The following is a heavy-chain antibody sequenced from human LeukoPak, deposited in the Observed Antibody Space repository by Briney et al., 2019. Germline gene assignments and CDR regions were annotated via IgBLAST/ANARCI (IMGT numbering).Heavy chain of an antibody. CDR1: GYTFTGYY. D-gene: IGHD2-8*01. CDR2: INPNSGGT. Sequence: ASVKVSCKASGYTFTGYYMHWVRQAPGQGVEWMGRINPNSGGTNYAQKFQGRVTMTRDTSISTAYMELSRLRSDDTAVYYCARADCTNGVCYRGYGVDYWGQGTLVTVSS. CDR3: ARADCTNGVCYRGYGVDY. J-gene: IGHJ4*02. V-gene: IGHV1-2*06.